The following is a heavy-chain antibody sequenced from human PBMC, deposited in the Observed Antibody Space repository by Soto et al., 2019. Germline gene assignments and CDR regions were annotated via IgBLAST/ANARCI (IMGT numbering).Heavy chain of an antibody. J-gene: IGHJ4*02. V-gene: IGHV1-69*12. CDR1: GGPFSTYA. CDR3: ARGIRDYYDSSGYLDY. D-gene: IGHD3-22*01. Sequence: QVQLVQSGAEVKKPGSSVKVSCKASGGPFSTYAINWVRQAPGQGLKWMGGIIPIFGTANYAQKFQGRVTITADESTSTAYMELSSLRSEDTAVYYCARGIRDYYDSSGYLDYWGQGTLVTVSS. CDR2: IIPIFGTA.